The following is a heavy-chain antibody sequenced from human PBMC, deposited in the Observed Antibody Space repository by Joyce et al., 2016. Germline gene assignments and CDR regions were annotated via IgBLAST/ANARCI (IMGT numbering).Heavy chain of an antibody. V-gene: IGHV3-30*18. CDR1: GFTFSNYG. CDR3: AKDGHYSSGYYEGFDY. Sequence: QVQLVDSGGGVVQPGRYLRLPCVASGFTFSNYGMHGVCQAPGKWLDWVAVISYDGSNKYYSDSVKGRFTISRDNSRNTVYLQMNSLRPEDTAVYYCAKDGHYSSGYYEGFDYWGQGTLVTVSS. D-gene: IGHD3-22*01. CDR2: ISYDGSNK. J-gene: IGHJ4*02.